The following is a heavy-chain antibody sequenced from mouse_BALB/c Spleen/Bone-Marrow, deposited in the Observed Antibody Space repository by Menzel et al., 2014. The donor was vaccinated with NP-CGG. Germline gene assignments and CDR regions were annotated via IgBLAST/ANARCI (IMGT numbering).Heavy chain of an antibody. CDR2: IYPYNGVS. J-gene: IGHJ1*01. CDR1: GYSFTGDY. Sequence: VQLQQSGPELVKPGASVKISCKASGYSFTGDYMHWVKPSHGNSLDWIGYIYPYNGVSSYNQKFKGKATLTVDKSSSTAYMELRSLTSDDSAVYYCESRGEYFDVWGAGTTVTVSS. CDR3: ESRGEYFDV. V-gene: IGHV1-31*01.